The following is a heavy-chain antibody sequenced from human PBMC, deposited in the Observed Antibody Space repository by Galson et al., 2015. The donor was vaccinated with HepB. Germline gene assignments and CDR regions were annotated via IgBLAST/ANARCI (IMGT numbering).Heavy chain of an antibody. CDR1: GFTFSPYS. Sequence: SLRLSCAASGFTFSPYSMAWVRQAPGKGLEWVSSISSSSSYIDYGDSVRGRFTISRDDAKNSLYLQMNSLRAEDTAVYYCAVDYDSWSGHYMGRTTYWGQGTLSPSPQ. CDR2: ISSSSSYI. V-gene: IGHV3-21*01. J-gene: IGHJ4*02. CDR3: AVDYDSWSGHYMGRTTY. D-gene: IGHD3-3*01.